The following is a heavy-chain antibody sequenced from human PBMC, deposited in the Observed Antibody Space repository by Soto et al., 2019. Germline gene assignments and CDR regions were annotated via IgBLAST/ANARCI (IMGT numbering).Heavy chain of an antibody. J-gene: IGHJ5*02. CDR1: GGSISSSNW. CDR2: IYHSGST. CDR3: ARCIAAKEANWFDP. Sequence: SETLSLTCAVSGGSISSSNWWSWVRQPPGKGLEWIGEIYHSGSTNYNPSLKSRVTISVDKSKNQFSLKLSSVTAADTAVYYCARCIAAKEANWFDPWGQGTLVTVSS. D-gene: IGHD6-13*01. V-gene: IGHV4-4*02.